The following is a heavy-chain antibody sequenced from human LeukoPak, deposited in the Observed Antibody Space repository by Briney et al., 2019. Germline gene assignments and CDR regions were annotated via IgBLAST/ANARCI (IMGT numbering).Heavy chain of an antibody. V-gene: IGHV3-53*01. Sequence: GGSLRLSCAGSGFTVSSNYMSWVRQAPGKGPEWVSVIYSGGSTYYADSVKGRFTISRHNSKNTLYLQMNSLRAEDTAVYYCARAPVAGYYYYGMDVWGQGTTVTVSS. D-gene: IGHD6-19*01. CDR1: GFTVSSNY. J-gene: IGHJ6*02. CDR2: IYSGGST. CDR3: ARAPVAGYYYYGMDV.